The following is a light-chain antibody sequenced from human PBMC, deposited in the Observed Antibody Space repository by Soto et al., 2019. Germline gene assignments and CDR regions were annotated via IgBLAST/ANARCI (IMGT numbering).Light chain of an antibody. Sequence: DLQLTQSPSFLSASVGDRVTVSCRASQDINTYLAWFQQKPGKVPQLLVYPASTLQDGVPSRFSGRGSGTEFTLTINNLQPEDFATYYCQHLRAYPFSFWQGTKLDVK. V-gene: IGKV1-9*01. CDR1: QDINTY. CDR3: QHLRAYPFS. J-gene: IGKJ2*03. CDR2: PAS.